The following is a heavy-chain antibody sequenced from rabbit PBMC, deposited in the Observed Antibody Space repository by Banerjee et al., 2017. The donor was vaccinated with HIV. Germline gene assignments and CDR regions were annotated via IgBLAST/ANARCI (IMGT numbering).Heavy chain of an antibody. J-gene: IGHJ4*01. V-gene: IGHV1S40*01. Sequence: QSLEESGGDLVKPGASLTLTCTASGFSFSSDAMCWVRQAPGKRPEWIACIDAGSSGSTYYASWAKGRFTISKTSSTTVTLQMTSLTAADTATYFCARDVVAGDGYALWGPGTLVTVS. CDR2: IDAGSSGST. D-gene: IGHD6-1*01. CDR1: GFSFSSDA. CDR3: ARDVVAGDGYAL.